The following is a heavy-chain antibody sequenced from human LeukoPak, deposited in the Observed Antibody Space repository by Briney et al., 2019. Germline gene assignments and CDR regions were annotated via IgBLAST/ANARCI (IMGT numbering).Heavy chain of an antibody. CDR2: SEYSGTTS. V-gene: IGHV3-48*02. Sequence: GGSLRLSCATSTFTFSSYSMNWVRQAPGKGLEWVSYSEYSGTTSYYADSVKGRFTVSRDNAKNSLYLQMSSLRDEDTAVYYCARILGFTLDFWGQGTLVTVSS. J-gene: IGHJ4*02. CDR3: ARILGFTLDF. CDR1: TFTFSSYS.